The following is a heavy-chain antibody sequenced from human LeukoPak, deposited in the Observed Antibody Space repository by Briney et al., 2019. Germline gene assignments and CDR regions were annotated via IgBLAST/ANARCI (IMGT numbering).Heavy chain of an antibody. J-gene: IGHJ4*02. CDR1: GFTFDDYA. Sequence: GGSLRLSCAASGFTFDDYAMHWVRQAPGKGLEWVSGISWNSGSIGYADSVKGRFTISRDNAENSLYLQMNSLRAEDTALYYCAKSDLWFGELLGYWGQGTLVTVSS. D-gene: IGHD3-10*01. CDR3: AKSDLWFGELLGY. V-gene: IGHV3-9*01. CDR2: ISWNSGSI.